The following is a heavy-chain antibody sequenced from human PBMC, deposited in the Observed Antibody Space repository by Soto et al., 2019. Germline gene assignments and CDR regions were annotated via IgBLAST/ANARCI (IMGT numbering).Heavy chain of an antibody. J-gene: IGHJ4*01. Sequence: GGSLRLSCAASGFTFDDYAMHWVRQAPGKGLEWVSGISGSGGSPYYADSVQGRFTISRDNYKNTVSLQMNSLRAEDTATYYCAKARCSGDTCYVPDYWGHGPLVTVSS. D-gene: IGHD2-15*01. CDR3: AKARCSGDTCYVPDY. CDR1: GFTFDDYA. V-gene: IGHV3-23*01. CDR2: ISGSGGSP.